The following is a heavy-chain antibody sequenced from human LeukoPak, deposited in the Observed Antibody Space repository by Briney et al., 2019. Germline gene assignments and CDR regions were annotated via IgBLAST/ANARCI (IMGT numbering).Heavy chain of an antibody. V-gene: IGHV1-18*04. Sequence: ASVKVSCKASGYTFTGYYMHWVRQAPGQGLEWMGWINPNSGNTNYAQKLQGRVTMTTDTSTSTAYMELRSLRSDDTAVYYCARGGSYYNVGDYWGQGTLVTVSS. J-gene: IGHJ4*02. D-gene: IGHD3-10*01. CDR3: ARGGSYYNVGDY. CDR1: GYTFTGYY. CDR2: INPNSGNT.